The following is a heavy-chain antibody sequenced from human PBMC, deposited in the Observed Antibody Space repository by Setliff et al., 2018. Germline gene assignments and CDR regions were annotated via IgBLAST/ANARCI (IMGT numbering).Heavy chain of an antibody. D-gene: IGHD5-12*01. CDR1: GSTFTNYW. CDR2: IKQDESEK. V-gene: IGHV3-7*01. CDR3: ARGIGTLDISRYFDY. Sequence: GGSLRLSCAASGSTFTNYWINWVRQAPGKGLEWVANIKQDESEKHYVGSVKGRFTISRDNARNSVYLQMNSLRAEDTAVYYCARGIGTLDISRYFDYWGQGTLVTVSS. J-gene: IGHJ4*02.